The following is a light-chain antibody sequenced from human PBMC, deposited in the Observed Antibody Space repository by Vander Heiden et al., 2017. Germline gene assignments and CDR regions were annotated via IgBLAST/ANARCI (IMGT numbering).Light chain of an antibody. V-gene: IGLV3-21*02. Sequence: SYVLTQPPPVSVAPGQTARITCGGNNIGSKSGHWYQQTTGQAPVLVVYDDTDRPAGIPERFSGSNSGSTATLTISRVEAGDEADVYCQVWDSNSDLVIFGGGTKLTVL. CDR1: NIGSKS. J-gene: IGLJ2*01. CDR3: QVWDSNSDLVI. CDR2: DDT.